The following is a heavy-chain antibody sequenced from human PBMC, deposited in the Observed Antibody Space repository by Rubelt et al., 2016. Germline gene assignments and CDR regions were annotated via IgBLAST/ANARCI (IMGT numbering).Heavy chain of an antibody. D-gene: IGHD3-10*01. Sequence: QVQLQQWGAGLLKPSETLSLTCAVYGESFSGYYWSWIRQPPGKGLEWIGEINHSGSTNYNPSLKSRVTISVDTSKVQFSRKLSSVTAADTAVYYCARGRTGGSRAASYWGQGTLVTVSS. J-gene: IGHJ4*02. CDR1: GESFSGYY. CDR3: ARGRTGGSRAASY. V-gene: IGHV4-34*01. CDR2: INHSGST.